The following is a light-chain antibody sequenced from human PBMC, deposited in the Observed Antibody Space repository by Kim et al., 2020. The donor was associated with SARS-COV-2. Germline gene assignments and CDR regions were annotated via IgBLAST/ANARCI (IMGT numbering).Light chain of an antibody. CDR2: DVS. CDR3: SSYTSSSTRV. Sequence: QSALTQPASVSGSPGQSITISCTGTSSDVGGYNYVSWYQQHPGKAPKLMIYDVSKRPSGVSNRFSGSKSGNTASLTISGLQAEDEADYYCSSYTSSSTRVFGGGTQLTV. V-gene: IGLV2-14*01. J-gene: IGLJ3*02. CDR1: SSDVGGYNY.